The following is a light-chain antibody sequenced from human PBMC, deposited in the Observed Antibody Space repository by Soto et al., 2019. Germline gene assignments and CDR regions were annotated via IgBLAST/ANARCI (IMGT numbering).Light chain of an antibody. V-gene: IGKV3-15*01. J-gene: IGKJ5*01. CDR2: GAA. Sequence: EIVMTQSPATLSVSPGERATLSCRASQSISSNLAWYQQKPGQAPRLLIYGAATRATGIPARFSGSGSGTDFTLIISSLQSEDFAVYYCQQFNSYPITFGQGTRVDIK. CDR3: QQFNSYPIT. CDR1: QSISSN.